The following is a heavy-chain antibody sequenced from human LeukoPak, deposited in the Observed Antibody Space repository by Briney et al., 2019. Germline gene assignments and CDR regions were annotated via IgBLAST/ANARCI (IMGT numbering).Heavy chain of an antibody. CDR1: GGSISSYY. Sequence: SETLSLTCTVSGGSISSYYWSWIRQPPGRGLEWIGYIYYGENTNYNPSLKSRVTMSVDTSMNQFSLKLSSVTAADTAVYYCARVGGSNYYYYGMDVWGQGTTVTVSS. CDR3: ARVGGSNYYYYGMDV. J-gene: IGHJ6*02. D-gene: IGHD2-15*01. CDR2: IYYGENT. V-gene: IGHV4-59*01.